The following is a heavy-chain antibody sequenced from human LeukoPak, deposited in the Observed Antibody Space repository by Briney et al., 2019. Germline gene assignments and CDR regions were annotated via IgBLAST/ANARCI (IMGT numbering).Heavy chain of an antibody. D-gene: IGHD6-19*01. CDR2: ISSSSSSI. CDR1: GFTFSSHN. J-gene: IGHJ4*02. Sequence: GGSLRLSCAASGFTFSSHNMNWVRQAPGKGLEWVSYISSSSSSIFYADSVMGRFTISRDNAKNSLYLQMNSLRDEDTAVYHCARDLPVAGTGRRVLYFDYWGQGTLVTVSS. CDR3: ARDLPVAGTGRRVLYFDY. V-gene: IGHV3-48*02.